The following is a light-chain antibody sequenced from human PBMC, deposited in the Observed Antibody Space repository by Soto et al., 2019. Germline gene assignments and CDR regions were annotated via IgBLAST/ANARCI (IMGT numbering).Light chain of an antibody. CDR1: QSISSY. J-gene: IGKJ1*01. CDR3: QQSYSSPRT. CDR2: SAS. Sequence: DIQMTQSPSSLSASVGDRVTIXXRASQSISSYLNWYQQKPGKAPKLXIYSASSLQRGVPSRFSGSGYGTDFTLTITSLQSEDFAIYYCQQSYSSPRTFGQGTKVDIK. V-gene: IGKV1-39*01.